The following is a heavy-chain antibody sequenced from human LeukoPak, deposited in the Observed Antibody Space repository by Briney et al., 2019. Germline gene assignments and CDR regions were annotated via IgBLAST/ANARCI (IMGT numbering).Heavy chain of an antibody. J-gene: IGHJ4*02. CDR1: GGTFSSYA. CDR2: IIPIFGTA. CDR3: ARVEGGTVNFDY. D-gene: IGHD4-17*01. Sequence: GASVKVSCKASGGTFSSYAISWVRQAPGQGPEWMGGIIPIFGTANYAQKFQGRVTITADESTSTAYMELSSLRSEDTAVYYCARVEGGTVNFDYWGQGTLVTVSS. V-gene: IGHV1-69*13.